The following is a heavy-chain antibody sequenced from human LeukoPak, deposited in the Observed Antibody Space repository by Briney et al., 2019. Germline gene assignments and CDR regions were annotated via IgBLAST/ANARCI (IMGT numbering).Heavy chain of an antibody. J-gene: IGHJ4*02. D-gene: IGHD3-10*01. CDR3: ARLRGPMVRGDR. Sequence: GGSLRLSCAASGFTCSSYEMNWVRQAPGKGLEWVSYISSSGSTIYYADSVKGRFTISRDNAKNSLYLQMNSLRAEDTAVYYCARLRGPMVRGDRWGQGTLVTVSS. V-gene: IGHV3-48*03. CDR2: ISSSGSTI. CDR1: GFTCSSYE.